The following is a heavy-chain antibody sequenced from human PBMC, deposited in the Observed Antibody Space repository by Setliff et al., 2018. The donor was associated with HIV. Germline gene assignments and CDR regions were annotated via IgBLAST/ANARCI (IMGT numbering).Heavy chain of an antibody. CDR1: GFIFSNAW. Sequence: KPGGSLRLSCVASGFIFSNAWMSWVRQAPGKGLEWVGRIKSKTDGGTTDYAAPVKGRFTISRDDSKNTAYLQMNSLKIEDTAVYYCASQDNSAWHYWGQGTLVTVSS. D-gene: IGHD3-22*01. CDR3: ASQDNSAWHY. CDR2: IKSKTDGGTT. V-gene: IGHV3-15*01. J-gene: IGHJ4*02.